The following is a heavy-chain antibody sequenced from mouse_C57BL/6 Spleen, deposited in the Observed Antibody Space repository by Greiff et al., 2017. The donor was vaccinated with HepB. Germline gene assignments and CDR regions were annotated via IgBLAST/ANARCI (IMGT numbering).Heavy chain of an antibody. CDR2: IDPEDGDT. Sequence: EVQLQQSGAELVRPGASVKLSCTASGFNIKDYYMHWVKQRPEQGLEWIGRIDPEDGDTEYAPKFQGKATMTADTSSNTAYLQLSSLTSEDTAVYYCTSYGTYAYYFDYWGQGTTLTVSS. CDR3: TSYGTYAYYFDY. V-gene: IGHV14-1*01. CDR1: GFNIKDYY. J-gene: IGHJ2*01. D-gene: IGHD2-1*01.